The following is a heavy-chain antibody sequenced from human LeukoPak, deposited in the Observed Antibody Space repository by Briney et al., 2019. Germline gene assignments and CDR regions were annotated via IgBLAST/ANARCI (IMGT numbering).Heavy chain of an antibody. Sequence: PRGSLRLSCAASGFTLSSYSMNWVRQAPGKGLEWVSYISSSSNTRYYADSLKGRFIISRDNAKNSLYLQMNSLRAEDTAVYYCARDSAPGIAAAGTDWGQGTLVTVSS. V-gene: IGHV3-48*04. CDR3: ARDSAPGIAAAGTD. J-gene: IGHJ4*02. D-gene: IGHD6-13*01. CDR1: GFTLSSYS. CDR2: ISSSSNTR.